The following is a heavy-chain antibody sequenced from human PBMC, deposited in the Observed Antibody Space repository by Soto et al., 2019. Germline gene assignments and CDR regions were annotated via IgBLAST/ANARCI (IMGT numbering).Heavy chain of an antibody. Sequence: RASVKVSCKASGGTFSSYAISWVRQAPGQGLEWMGGIIPIFGTANYAQKFQGRVTITADKSTSTAYMELSSLRSEDTAVYYCEREYYDSSGVKNWYFDLWGRGTLVTVSS. V-gene: IGHV1-69*06. CDR3: EREYYDSSGVKNWYFDL. J-gene: IGHJ2*01. CDR2: IIPIFGTA. D-gene: IGHD3-22*01. CDR1: GGTFSSYA.